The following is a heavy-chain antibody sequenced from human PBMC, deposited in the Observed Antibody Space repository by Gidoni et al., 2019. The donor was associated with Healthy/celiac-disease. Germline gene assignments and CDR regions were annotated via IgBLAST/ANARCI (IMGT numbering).Heavy chain of an antibody. Sequence: EVQLVESGGGLVKPGGSRRFSGAASGFTFSSYSMNWVRQAPGKGLVLVPSISSSSSDIYYADSVPGRFTLSRDNAKNSLYLQMNSLRAEDTAVYYCARDSGRGSYGMDVWGQGTTVTVSS. CDR2: ISSSSSDI. J-gene: IGHJ6*02. CDR3: ARDSGRGSYGMDV. CDR1: GFTFSSYS. V-gene: IGHV3-21*01. D-gene: IGHD3-10*01.